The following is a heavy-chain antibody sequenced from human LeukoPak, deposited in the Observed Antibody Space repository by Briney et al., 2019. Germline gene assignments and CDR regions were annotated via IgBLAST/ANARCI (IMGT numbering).Heavy chain of an antibody. CDR1: GGSISSYY. D-gene: IGHD3-3*01. CDR2: IYHSGST. CDR3: ARDPSHYDFWSGPPDAFDI. J-gene: IGHJ3*02. V-gene: IGHV4-59*12. Sequence: SETLSLTCTVSGGSISSYYWSWIRQPPGKGLEWIGYIYHSGSTNYNPSLKSRVTISVDTSKNQFSLKLSSVTAADTAVYYCARDPSHYDFWSGPPDAFDIWGQGTMVTVSS.